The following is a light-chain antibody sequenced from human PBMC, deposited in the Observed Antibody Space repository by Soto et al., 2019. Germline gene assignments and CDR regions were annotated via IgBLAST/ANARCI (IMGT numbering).Light chain of an antibody. CDR2: GTS. CDR1: ESVSSNF. J-gene: IGKJ2*01. Sequence: ENVLTQSPGTLSLSPGEGATLSCRASESVSSNFLAWYQQKPGQALRLLIYGTSSRATRIPDRFSGSGSGSVFTLTISRLEPEDFAVYFCQQSGNSRYTFGQGTKLEIK. V-gene: IGKV3-20*01. CDR3: QQSGNSRYT.